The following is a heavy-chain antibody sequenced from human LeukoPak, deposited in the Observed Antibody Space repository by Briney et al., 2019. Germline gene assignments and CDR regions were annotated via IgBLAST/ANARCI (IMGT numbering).Heavy chain of an antibody. J-gene: IGHJ4*02. Sequence: GGPLRLSCAGSGFTVSSYYMSWVRQAPGEGLEWISVIYNGGSTHYADSVKGRFASSRDNSKNTLYLQMDSLRAEDTAIYYCARVYGSSYYFDYWGQGTLVTVSS. CDR2: IYNGGST. D-gene: IGHD2-15*01. CDR1: GFTVSSYY. CDR3: ARVYGSSYYFDY. V-gene: IGHV3-66*01.